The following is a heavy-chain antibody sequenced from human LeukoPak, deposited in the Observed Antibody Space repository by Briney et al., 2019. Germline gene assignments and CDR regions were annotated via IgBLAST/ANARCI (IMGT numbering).Heavy chain of an antibody. V-gene: IGHV4-59*01. J-gene: IGHJ6*03. D-gene: IGHD3-10*01. Sequence: SETLSLTCTVSGGSISTYYWTWIRQPPGKGLDWNGYIYYTGSSNHNPSLGSRVTMSLDTSKNQFSLNLGSVTAADTAVYYCARALTLIRGVDYYYYLDVWGKGTTVTVSS. CDR1: GGSISTYY. CDR2: IYYTGSS. CDR3: ARALTLIRGVDYYYYLDV.